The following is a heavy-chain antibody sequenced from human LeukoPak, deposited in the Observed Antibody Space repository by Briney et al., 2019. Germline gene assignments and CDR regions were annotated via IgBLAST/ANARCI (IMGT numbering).Heavy chain of an antibody. J-gene: IGHJ3*02. V-gene: IGHV3-74*01. CDR3: AKAGDYYGSGSYLWAFDI. D-gene: IGHD3-10*01. CDR2: IRGDGNDA. CDR1: GFTFSSYW. Sequence: GGSLRLSCAGSGFTFSSYWMHWVRQAPGKGLEWVSRIRGDGNDASYADSVKGRFTISRDNAKNTLYLQMNSLRAEDTAVYYCAKAGDYYGSGSYLWAFDIWGQGTMVTVSS.